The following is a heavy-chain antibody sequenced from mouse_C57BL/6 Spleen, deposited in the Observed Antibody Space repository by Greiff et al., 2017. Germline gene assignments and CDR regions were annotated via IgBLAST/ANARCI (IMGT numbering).Heavy chain of an antibody. J-gene: IGHJ3*01. CDR3: ARDDDYDVAWFAY. Sequence: DVKLVESGGGLVKPGGSLKLSCAASGFTFSSYAMSWVRQTPEKRLEWVATISDGGSYTYYPDNVKGRFTISRDNAKNNLYLQMSHLKSEDTAMYYCARDDDYDVAWFAYWGQGTLVTVSA. D-gene: IGHD2-4*01. CDR1: GFTFSSYA. CDR2: ISDGGSYT. V-gene: IGHV5-4*01.